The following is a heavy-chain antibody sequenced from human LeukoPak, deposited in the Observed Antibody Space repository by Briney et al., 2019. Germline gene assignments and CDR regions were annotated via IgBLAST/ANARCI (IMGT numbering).Heavy chain of an antibody. Sequence: PGGSLRLSCAASGFTFSSYWMSWVRQAPGKGLEWVANIKQDGSEKYYVDSVRGRFTISRDNAKNSLYLQMNSLRVEDTAVYYCVRGGSEFRYWGLGTLVTVSS. CDR2: IKQDGSEK. V-gene: IGHV3-7*01. J-gene: IGHJ4*02. CDR3: VRGGSEFRY. D-gene: IGHD3-10*01. CDR1: GFTFSSYW.